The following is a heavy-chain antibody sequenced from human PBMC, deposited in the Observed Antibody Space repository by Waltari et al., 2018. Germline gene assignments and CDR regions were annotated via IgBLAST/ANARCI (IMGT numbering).Heavy chain of an antibody. CDR3: ARHLYSIDYLELDN. V-gene: IGHV3-23*01. J-gene: IGHJ4*02. D-gene: IGHD3-22*01. CDR2: ISESCVCK. CDR1: GFTFINYA. Sequence: EGHLLESGGGLVQPGGSLRLSCVASGFTFINYAMSWVRQAPGKGRGGVSGISESCVCKKYADAVKGRFTVARDNSKNTLYLQLNSLRAEDTAVYYCARHLYSIDYLELDNWGQGTLVTVSS.